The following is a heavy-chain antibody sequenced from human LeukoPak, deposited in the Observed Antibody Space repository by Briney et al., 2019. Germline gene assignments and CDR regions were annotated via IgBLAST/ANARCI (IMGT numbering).Heavy chain of an antibody. J-gene: IGHJ6*03. D-gene: IGHD3-22*01. V-gene: IGHV3-7*01. CDR2: IKQDGSEK. CDR3: ARVNTMIVVVTNYYYYYYMDV. Sequence: GGSLRLSCAASGFTFSSYWMSWVRQAPGKGPEWVANIKQDGSEKYYVDSVKGRFTISRDNAKNSLYLQMNSLRAEDTAVYYCARVNTMIVVVTNYYYYYYMDVWGKGTTVTVSS. CDR1: GFTFSSYW.